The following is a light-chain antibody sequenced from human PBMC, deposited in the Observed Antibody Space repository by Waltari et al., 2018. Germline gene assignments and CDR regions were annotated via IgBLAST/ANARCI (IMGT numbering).Light chain of an antibody. CDR2: HPS. CDR3: LQSYSSPPT. CDR1: QRISTY. J-gene: IGKJ1*01. V-gene: IGKV1-39*01. Sequence: DLQITHAPFFLYASVVSRVTISFRASQRISTYLSWYQQKLGKSPSLLVFHPSKLHTGVTARCSGSGAGSEFTLTITSLQPEDVATYYWLQSYSSPPTFGQGTKVEV.